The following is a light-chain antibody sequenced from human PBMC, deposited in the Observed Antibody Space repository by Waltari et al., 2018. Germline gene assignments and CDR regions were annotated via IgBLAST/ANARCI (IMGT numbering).Light chain of an antibody. J-gene: IGKJ2*03. Sequence: EIVMTQSPVTLSVSPGERATLSCRASQSISKNLAWYQQKTGHAPRLLIYGASTRATGIPARFSGSGSGTEFTLTISNLQTEDFAVYYCQQYNYWYSFGQGTKLEIK. CDR2: GAS. CDR3: QQYNYWYS. CDR1: QSISKN. V-gene: IGKV3-15*01.